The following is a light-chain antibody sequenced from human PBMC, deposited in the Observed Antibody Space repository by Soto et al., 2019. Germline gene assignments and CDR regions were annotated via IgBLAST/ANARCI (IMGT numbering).Light chain of an antibody. CDR1: SSDVGSYNL. V-gene: IGLV2-23*02. J-gene: IGLJ1*01. CDR3: CSYAGSSTSLYV. CDR2: EVS. Sequence: QSVLTQPASVSGSPGQSITISCTGTSSDVGSYNLVSWCQQHPGKAPKLMIYEVSKRPSGVSNRFSGSKSGNTASLTISGLQAEDEADYYCCSYAGSSTSLYVFGTGTKLTVL.